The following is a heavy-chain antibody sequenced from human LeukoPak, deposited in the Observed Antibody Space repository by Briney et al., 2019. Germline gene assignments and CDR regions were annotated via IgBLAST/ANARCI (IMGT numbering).Heavy chain of an antibody. J-gene: IGHJ3*02. D-gene: IGHD6-19*01. CDR3: ARGASVVAGNDNAFDI. CDR1: GLTFSSYA. Sequence: GGSLRLSCAASGLTFSSYAMSWVRQAPGKGLEWVSAISGSGGSTYYADSVKGRSTISRDNAKKSLYLQMNSLRADDTAVYYCARGASVVAGNDNAFDIWGQGTMVTVSS. CDR2: ISGSGGST. V-gene: IGHV3-23*01.